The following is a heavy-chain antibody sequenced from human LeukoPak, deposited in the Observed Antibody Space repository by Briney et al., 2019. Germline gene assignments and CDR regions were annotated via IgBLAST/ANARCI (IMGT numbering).Heavy chain of an antibody. D-gene: IGHD6-19*01. V-gene: IGHV4-30-4*08. CDR1: GGSFSGYY. CDR2: IYYSGST. CDR3: ARDRAVAGTHFDY. J-gene: IGHJ4*02. Sequence: SETLSLTCAVYGGSFSGYYWSWIRQPPGKGLEWIGYIYYSGSTYYNPSLKSRVTISVDTSKNQFSLKLSSVTAADTAVYYCARDRAVAGTHFDYWGQGTLVTVSS.